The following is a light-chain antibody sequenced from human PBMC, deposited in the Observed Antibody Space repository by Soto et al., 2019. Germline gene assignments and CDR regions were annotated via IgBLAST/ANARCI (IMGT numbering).Light chain of an antibody. J-gene: IGLJ2*01. CDR1: SSDVGCYKY. Sequence: QSVLTQPASVSGSPGQSITISCTGTSSDVGCYKYVSWYQQQPGKAPKLMIYDVSNRPSGVSNRFSGSKSGNTSSLTISGLHSEDEAYYYCSSYTSSSTVVFGGGTKLTVL. CDR2: DVS. V-gene: IGLV2-14*01. CDR3: SSYTSSSTVV.